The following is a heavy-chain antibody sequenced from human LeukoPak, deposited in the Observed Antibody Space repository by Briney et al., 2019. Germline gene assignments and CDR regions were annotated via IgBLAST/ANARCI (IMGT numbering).Heavy chain of an antibody. CDR1: GYTFTSYD. Sequence: GASVKVSCKASGYTFTSYDINWVRQATGQGLEWMGWINPNSGGTNYAQKFQGRVTMTRDTSISTAYMELSRLRSDDTAVYYCARSGSIAVPLDYWGQGTLVTVSS. J-gene: IGHJ4*02. V-gene: IGHV1-2*02. CDR2: INPNSGGT. D-gene: IGHD6-6*01. CDR3: ARSGSIAVPLDY.